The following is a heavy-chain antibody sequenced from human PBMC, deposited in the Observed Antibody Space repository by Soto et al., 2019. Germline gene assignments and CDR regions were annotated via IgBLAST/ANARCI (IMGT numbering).Heavy chain of an antibody. J-gene: IGHJ4*02. Sequence: GESLKISCKGSGYSFTSYWIGWVRQMPGKGLEWMGIIYPGDSDTRYSPSFQGQVTISADKSISTAYLQWSSLKASDTAMYYCAGAGSIAARTEYFDYWGQGNLVTGS. D-gene: IGHD6-6*01. CDR3: AGAGSIAARTEYFDY. CDR1: GYSFTSYW. V-gene: IGHV5-51*01. CDR2: IYPGDSDT.